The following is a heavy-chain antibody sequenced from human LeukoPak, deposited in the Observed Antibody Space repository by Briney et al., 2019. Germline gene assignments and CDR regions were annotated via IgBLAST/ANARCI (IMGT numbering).Heavy chain of an antibody. Sequence: GGSLRLSCAASGFTFSSYEMNWVRQAPGKGLEWVSYISSSGSTIYYADSVKGRFTISSDNAKNSLYLQMNSLRAEDTAVYYCARWPRRYGSGSYYKGELDYWGQGTLVTVSS. V-gene: IGHV3-48*03. D-gene: IGHD3-10*01. CDR3: ARWPRRYGSGSYYKGELDY. J-gene: IGHJ4*02. CDR1: GFTFSSYE. CDR2: ISSSGSTI.